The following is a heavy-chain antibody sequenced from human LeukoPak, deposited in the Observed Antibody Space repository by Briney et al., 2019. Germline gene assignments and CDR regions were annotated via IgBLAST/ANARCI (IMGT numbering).Heavy chain of an antibody. CDR3: ARADCSSTSCYTGGFDY. V-gene: IGHV3-48*01. D-gene: IGHD2-2*02. Sequence: GGSLRLSCAASGFTFSSYSMNLVRQAPGKGLEWVSYISSSSSTIYYADSVKGRFTISRDNAKNSLYLQMNSLRAEDTAVYYCARADCSSTSCYTGGFDYWGQGTLVTVSS. CDR2: ISSSSSTI. CDR1: GFTFSSYS. J-gene: IGHJ4*02.